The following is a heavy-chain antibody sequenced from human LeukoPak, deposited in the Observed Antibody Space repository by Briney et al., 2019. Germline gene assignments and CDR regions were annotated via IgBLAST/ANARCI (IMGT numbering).Heavy chain of an antibody. CDR2: IYHSGST. D-gene: IGHD3-22*01. V-gene: IGHV4-38-2*02. CDR3: ARFLWRYYDSSGYEDDAFDI. Sequence: PSETLSLTCTVSGYSISSGYYWGWIRQPPGKGLEWIGSIYHSGSTYYNPSLKSRVTISVDTSKNQFSLKLSSVTAADTAVYYCARFLWRYYDSSGYEDDAFDIWGQGTMVTVSS. CDR1: GYSISSGYY. J-gene: IGHJ3*02.